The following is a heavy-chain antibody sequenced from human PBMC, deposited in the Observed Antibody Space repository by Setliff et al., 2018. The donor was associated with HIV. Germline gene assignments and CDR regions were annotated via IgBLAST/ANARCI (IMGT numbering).Heavy chain of an antibody. D-gene: IGHD3-3*01. V-gene: IGHV4-59*08. CDR1: GGSSSSGY. J-gene: IGHJ6*03. CDR3: ARHTNAALQFSPWGVMDV. CDR2: GYYSGIT. Sequence: SETLSLTCAVSGGSSSSGYWSWIRQPPGKGLEWIGCGYYSGITHYDPSLKSRVSISVDASKNQFSLKLSSVTAADTAVYYCARHTNAALQFSPWGVMDVWGKGTTVTVSS.